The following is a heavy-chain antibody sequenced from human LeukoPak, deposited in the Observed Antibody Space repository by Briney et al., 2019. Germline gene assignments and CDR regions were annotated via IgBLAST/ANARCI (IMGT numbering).Heavy chain of an antibody. CDR1: GGTFSSYA. D-gene: IGHD3-22*01. J-gene: IGHJ4*02. V-gene: IGHV1-69*05. CDR3: ARAEYYYDDPTFDY. Sequence: ASVKVSCKASGGTFSSYAISWVRQAPGQGLEWMGGIIPIFGTANYAQKFQGRVTITRDTSASTAYMELSSLRSEDTAVYYCARAEYYYDDPTFDYWGQGTLVTVSS. CDR2: IIPIFGTA.